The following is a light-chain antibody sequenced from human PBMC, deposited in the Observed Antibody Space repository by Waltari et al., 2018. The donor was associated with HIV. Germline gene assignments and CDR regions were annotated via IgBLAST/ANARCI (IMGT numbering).Light chain of an antibody. CDR2: DVS. V-gene: IGLV2-8*01. Sequence: QSALTQPPSASGSPGQSVTISCAGTSSDIGLYNFVSWYQHHPGKAPKLMIADVSRRPSGVPARFSGSKSGNTASLTVPGLQADDEATFYCFSYAGNNFLLFGGGTKLTVL. CDR1: SSDIGLYNF. CDR3: FSYAGNNFLL. J-gene: IGLJ2*01.